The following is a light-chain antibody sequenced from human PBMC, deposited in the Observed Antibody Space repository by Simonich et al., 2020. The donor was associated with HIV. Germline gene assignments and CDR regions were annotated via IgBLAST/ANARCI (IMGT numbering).Light chain of an antibody. CDR1: QSVASN. V-gene: IGKV3-15*01. J-gene: IGKJ3*01. CDR2: YAS. Sequence: EILMTQSPATLSVSPGERATLSCRASQSVASNLAWYQQKPGQAPRLLIYYASSRATCIPARFSGSGFGTEFTLTISSMQSEDFALYYCQQYNNWPSPFTFGPGTKVDIK. CDR3: QQYNNWPSPFT.